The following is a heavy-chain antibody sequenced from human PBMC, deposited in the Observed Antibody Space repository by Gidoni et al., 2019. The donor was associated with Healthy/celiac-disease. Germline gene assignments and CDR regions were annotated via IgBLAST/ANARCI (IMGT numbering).Heavy chain of an antibody. D-gene: IGHD2-2*01. J-gene: IGHJ6*02. V-gene: IGHV1-69*01. CDR3: ARANHLLRGEDCSSTSCFPYYYYGMDV. Sequence: QVQLVQSGAEVKKPGSSVKVSCKASGGTFSSNAISWVRQAPGQGLEWMGGIIPIFGTANYAQKFQGRVTITADESTSTAYMELSSLRSEDTAVYYCARANHLLRGEDCSSTSCFPYYYYGMDVWGQGTTVTVSS. CDR2: IIPIFGTA. CDR1: GGTFSSNA.